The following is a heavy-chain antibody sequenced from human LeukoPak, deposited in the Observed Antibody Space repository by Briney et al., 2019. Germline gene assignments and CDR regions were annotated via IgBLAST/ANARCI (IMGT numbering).Heavy chain of an antibody. CDR3: ARAVAGTNWFDP. CDR2: IYSGGGT. D-gene: IGHD6-19*01. CDR1: AFNFSGNY. Sequence: PGGSLRLSCVDSAFNFSGNYMTWVRQAPGKGLEWVSVIYSGGGTTYADSVRGRFTISRDNSKNTLYLQMNSLRVEDTAVYYCARAVAGTNWFDPWGQGTLVTVSS. V-gene: IGHV3-53*01. J-gene: IGHJ5*02.